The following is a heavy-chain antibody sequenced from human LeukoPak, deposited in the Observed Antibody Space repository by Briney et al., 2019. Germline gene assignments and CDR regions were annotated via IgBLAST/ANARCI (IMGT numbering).Heavy chain of an antibody. V-gene: IGHV3-7*03. CDR3: ARDQYDTWSRRGNFDS. D-gene: IGHD3-3*01. Sequence: GGSLRLSCAASGFTLSNYWMFWVRQAPGKGLEWVANIKLDGSEKNYVDSVKGRFTISRDNTKNSLYLQMNSLRAEDTAVFYCARDQYDTWSRRGNFDSWGQGTLVIVSS. J-gene: IGHJ4*02. CDR1: GFTLSNYW. CDR2: IKLDGSEK.